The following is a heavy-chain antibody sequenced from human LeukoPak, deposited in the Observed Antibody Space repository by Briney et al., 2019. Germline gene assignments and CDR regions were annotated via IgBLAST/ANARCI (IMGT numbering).Heavy chain of an antibody. D-gene: IGHD3/OR15-3a*01. V-gene: IGHV3-53*01. CDR1: ETIVSTNY. Sequence: PGGSLRLSCVSSETIVSTNYMQWVRQAPGKGLERVSLLYMNENTYYADSVKGRFTISRDSSRNTLFLQMSNLRAEDTAVYYCVREDLGVEYWGQGTLVTVSP. CDR3: VREDLGVEY. CDR2: LYMNENT. J-gene: IGHJ4*02.